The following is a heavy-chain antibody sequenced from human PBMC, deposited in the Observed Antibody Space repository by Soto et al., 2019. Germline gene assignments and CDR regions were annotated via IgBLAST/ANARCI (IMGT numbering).Heavy chain of an antibody. V-gene: IGHV4-59*08. Sequence: SETLSLTCTVSGGSISSDYWSWIRQPPGKGLEWIGYIYYSGSTNYNPSLKSRVTISVDTSKNQFSLKLSSVTAADTAVYYCARHARSSRTVTTYNWLDPWGQGTLVTVSS. CDR3: ARHARSSRTVTTYNWLDP. J-gene: IGHJ5*02. CDR2: IYYSGST. D-gene: IGHD4-17*01. CDR1: GGSISSDY.